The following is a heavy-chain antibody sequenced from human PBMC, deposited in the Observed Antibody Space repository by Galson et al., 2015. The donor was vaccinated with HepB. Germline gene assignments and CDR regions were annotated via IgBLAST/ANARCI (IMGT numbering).Heavy chain of an antibody. D-gene: IGHD3-22*01. Sequence: SVKVSCKASGXXXXXYAXXXXRQAPXQGXXXVGXXIPIXGIAXXAXXFQGRVTITADXSXSTAYMELSXLRSXXTAVYYCARAXXXSAPNWXDPWGQGTLVTVSS. CDR3: ARAXXXSAPNWXDP. CDR2: XIPIXGIA. CDR1: GXXXXXYA. J-gene: IGHJ5*02. V-gene: IGHV1-69*04.